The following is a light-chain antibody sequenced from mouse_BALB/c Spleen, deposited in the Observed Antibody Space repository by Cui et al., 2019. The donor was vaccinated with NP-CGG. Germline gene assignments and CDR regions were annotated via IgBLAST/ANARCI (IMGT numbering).Light chain of an antibody. CDR2: GTN. CDR1: TGAITTSNY. J-gene: IGLJ1*01. Sequence: QAVVTQDSALTTSPGETVTLTCRSSTGAITTSNYANWVQEKPDHLFTGLIGGTNNRVPGVPARFSGSLIGDKAALTITGAQTGDETIYFCALWYSNHWVFGGGTKLTVL. V-gene: IGLV1*01. CDR3: ALWYSNHWV.